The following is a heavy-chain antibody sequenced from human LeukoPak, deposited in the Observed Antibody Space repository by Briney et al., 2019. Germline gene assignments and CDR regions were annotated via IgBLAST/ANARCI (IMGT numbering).Heavy chain of an antibody. CDR1: GYTFTSYG. CDR3: ARDRNRYYGSGSYLRD. Sequence: APVTVSCKASGYTFTSYGISWVRQAPGQGLEWMGWISAYNGNTNYAQKLQGRVTMTTDTSTSTAYMELRSLRSDDTAVYYCARDRNRYYGSGSYLRDWGQGTLVTVSS. D-gene: IGHD3-10*01. J-gene: IGHJ4*02. V-gene: IGHV1-18*01. CDR2: ISAYNGNT.